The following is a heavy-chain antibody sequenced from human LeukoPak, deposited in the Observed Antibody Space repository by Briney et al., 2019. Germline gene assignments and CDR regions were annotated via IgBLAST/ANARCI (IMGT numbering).Heavy chain of an antibody. Sequence: GESLKISCKGSGYSFTSYWIGWVRRMPGKGLEWMGIIYPGDSDTRYSPSFQGQVTISADKSISTAYLQWSSLKASDTAMYYCARPYYYDSSGYGLGYWGQGTLVTVSS. CDR2: IYPGDSDT. D-gene: IGHD3-22*01. CDR1: GYSFTSYW. V-gene: IGHV5-51*01. J-gene: IGHJ4*02. CDR3: ARPYYYDSSGYGLGY.